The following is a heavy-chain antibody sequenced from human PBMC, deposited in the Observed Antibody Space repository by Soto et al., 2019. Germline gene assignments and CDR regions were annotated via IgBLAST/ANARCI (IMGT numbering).Heavy chain of an antibody. CDR1: GGTFSSYA. CDR2: IIPLFRTP. Sequence: QVQLVKSGAEVKEPGSSVKVSCQASGGTFSSYALSWVRQAPGQGLEWMGGIIPLFRTPDYAQKFQGRVTITADESTSTAYMELSSLRTEDTAIHYCARDNGRPQLGGNYYYITDVWGQGTTITVS. CDR3: ARDNGRPQLGGNYYYITDV. D-gene: IGHD3-3*02. V-gene: IGHV1-69*12. J-gene: IGHJ6*02.